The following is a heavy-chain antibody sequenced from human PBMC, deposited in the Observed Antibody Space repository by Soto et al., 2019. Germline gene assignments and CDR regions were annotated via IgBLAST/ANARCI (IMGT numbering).Heavy chain of an antibody. CDR1: GGSLRNSV. Sequence: QVQLVQSGAEVKKPGSSVKVSCTASGGSLRNSVISWVRQAPAQRLEWMGGVIPNLGTANYAQKLQGRVTMTADEATSTAYMDLSSLSPDDTAVYYCARLGHPGHWGPGTLVIVSS. J-gene: IGHJ4*02. CDR3: ARLGHPGH. V-gene: IGHV1-69*01. CDR2: VIPNLGTA.